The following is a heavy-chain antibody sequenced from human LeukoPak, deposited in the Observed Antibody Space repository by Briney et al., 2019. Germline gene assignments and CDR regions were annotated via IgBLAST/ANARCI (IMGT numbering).Heavy chain of an antibody. Sequence: PSETLPLTCAVYGGSFSGYYWSWIRQPPGKGLEWIGEINHSGSTNYNPSLKSRVTISVDTSKNQFSLKLSSVTAADTAVYYCARGRGYYYDSSGYYGLRAFDIWGQGTMVTVSS. CDR2: INHSGST. CDR3: ARGRGYYYDSSGYYGLRAFDI. D-gene: IGHD3-22*01. V-gene: IGHV4-34*01. J-gene: IGHJ3*02. CDR1: GGSFSGYY.